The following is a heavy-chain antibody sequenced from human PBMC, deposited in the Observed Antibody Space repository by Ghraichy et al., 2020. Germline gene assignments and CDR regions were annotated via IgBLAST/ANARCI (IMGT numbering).Heavy chain of an antibody. CDR3: ARGCTGTTCSTRWLDA. J-gene: IGHJ5*02. CDR2: ISTASNYI. Sequence: GEPLNISCAGSGFTFSISSMSWVRQAPGKGLEWVSIISTASNYIYYADSVEGRFTISRDNAKNSLYLQMNSLRAEDSAVYYCARGCTGTTCSTRWLDAWGQGTLVTVSS. D-gene: IGHD1-7*01. V-gene: IGHV3-21*06. CDR1: GFTFSISS.